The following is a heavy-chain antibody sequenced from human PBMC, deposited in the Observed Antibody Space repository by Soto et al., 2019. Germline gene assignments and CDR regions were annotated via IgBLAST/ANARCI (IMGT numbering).Heavy chain of an antibody. V-gene: IGHV3-23*01. CDR2: ISGSGGST. CDR1: GLTFGSRA. J-gene: IGHJ6*02. CDR3: VRDSFWSSHYYGMDV. Sequence: GGSLRLSCVASGLTFGSRAMSWVRQDPGEGLEWVSAISGSGGSTYYADSVKGRFTISRDNSKNTLYLQMNSLRAEDTAVYYCVRDSFWSSHYYGMDVWGQGTTVTVSS. D-gene: IGHD3-3*01.